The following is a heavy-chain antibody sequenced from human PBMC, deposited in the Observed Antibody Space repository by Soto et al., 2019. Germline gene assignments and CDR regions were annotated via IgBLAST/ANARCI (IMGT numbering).Heavy chain of an antibody. J-gene: IGHJ6*03. V-gene: IGHV3-23*01. Sequence: GALRLSCAASGFTFSSYAMSWVRQAPGKGLEWVSAISGSGGSTYYADSVKGRFTISRDNSKNTLYLQMNSLRAEDTAVYYCAKGGYGDRKRNYYYYYMDVWGKGTTVTVSS. CDR1: GFTFSSYA. CDR2: ISGSGGST. CDR3: AKGGYGDRKRNYYYYYMDV. D-gene: IGHD4-17*01.